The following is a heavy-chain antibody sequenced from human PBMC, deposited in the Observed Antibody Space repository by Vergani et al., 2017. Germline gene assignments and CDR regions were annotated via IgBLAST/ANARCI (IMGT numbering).Heavy chain of an antibody. Sequence: QVQLQESGPGLLRPSETLSLTCRVSGVSITGGNYWGGVRQSPVSGLEWLGSVFHLGTPYYNPSLQSRVTISMDANNHFSLKLTSVTAADTAVYYCVRDFHSRGPFDVWGHGSLVTVAS. J-gene: IGHJ4*01. D-gene: IGHD3/OR15-3a*01. CDR3: VRDFHSRGPFDV. CDR1: GVSITGGNY. CDR2: VFHLGTP. V-gene: IGHV4-38-2*02.